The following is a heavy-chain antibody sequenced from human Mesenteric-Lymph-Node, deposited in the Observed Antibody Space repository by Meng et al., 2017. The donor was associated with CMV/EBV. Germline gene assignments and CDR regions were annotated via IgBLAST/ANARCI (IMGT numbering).Heavy chain of an antibody. Sequence: GESLKISCTASGFTFSSHAMSWVRQAPGKGLEWVSGITTSGGSTYYADSVKGRFIISRDNSKNTLYLQMESLRAEDTAVYYCAKDFEQPAFDYFDYWGQGTLVTVSS. CDR3: AKDFEQPAFDYFDY. V-gene: IGHV3-23*01. D-gene: IGHD6-13*01. J-gene: IGHJ4*02. CDR1: GFTFSSHA. CDR2: ITTSGGST.